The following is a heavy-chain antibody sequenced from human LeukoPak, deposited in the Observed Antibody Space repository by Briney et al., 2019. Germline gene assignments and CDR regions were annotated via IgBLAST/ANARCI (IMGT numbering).Heavy chain of an antibody. CDR1: GFTFSSYA. Sequence: GGSLRLSCAASGFTFSSYAMHWVRQAPGKGLEYVSAISSNGGSTYYANSVKGRFTISRDNSKNTLYLQMGSLRAEDMAVYYCARDRQYGSGSSYYFDYWGQGTLVTVSS. CDR2: ISSNGGST. J-gene: IGHJ4*02. V-gene: IGHV3-64*01. CDR3: ARDRQYGSGSSYYFDY. D-gene: IGHD3-10*01.